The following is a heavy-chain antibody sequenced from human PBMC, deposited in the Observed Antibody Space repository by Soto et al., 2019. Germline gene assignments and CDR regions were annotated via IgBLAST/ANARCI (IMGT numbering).Heavy chain of an antibody. CDR2: TYYRSKWYN. CDR1: GDSVSTNSAV. Sequence: PSQTLSLTCVISGDSVSTNSAVWNWIRQSPSRGLEWLGRTYYRSKWYNSYAISVKSRITINPDTSKNQFSLQMNSVTPEDTAVYYCARNLWGGEYMDVWGKGTTVTVSS. D-gene: IGHD3-10*01. V-gene: IGHV6-1*01. J-gene: IGHJ6*03. CDR3: ARNLWGGEYMDV.